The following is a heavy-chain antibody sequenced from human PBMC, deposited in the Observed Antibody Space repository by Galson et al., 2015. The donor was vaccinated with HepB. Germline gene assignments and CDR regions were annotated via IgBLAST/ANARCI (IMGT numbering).Heavy chain of an antibody. D-gene: IGHD3-3*01. CDR1: GYTFTTYT. J-gene: IGHJ4*02. V-gene: IGHV1-3*01. CDR3: ARPDYDFWSGYPYLDY. Sequence: SVKVSCKASGYTFTTYTMHWVRQAPGQRLEWMGWINAANGNTKYSQEFQGRVTITRDTSASTVYMELSSLKSEDTAVYYCARPDYDFWSGYPYLDYWGQGTLVTVSS. CDR2: INAANGNT.